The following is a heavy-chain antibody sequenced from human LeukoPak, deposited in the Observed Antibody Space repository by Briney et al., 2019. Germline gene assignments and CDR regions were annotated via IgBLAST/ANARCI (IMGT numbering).Heavy chain of an antibody. CDR1: GFTFSSYS. CDR3: ARAPCSSTSCYDFDL. V-gene: IGHV3-21*01. J-gene: IGHJ2*01. Sequence: GGSLRLSCAASGFTFSSYSMNWVRQAPGKGLEWVSSISSSSSYIYYADSVKGRFTISRDNAKNSLYLQMNSLRAEDTAVYYCARAPCSSTSCYDFDLWGRGTLVTVSS. D-gene: IGHD2-2*01. CDR2: ISSSSSYI.